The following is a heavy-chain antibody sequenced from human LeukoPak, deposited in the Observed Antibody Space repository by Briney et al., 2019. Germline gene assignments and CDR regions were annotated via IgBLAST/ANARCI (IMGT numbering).Heavy chain of an antibody. J-gene: IGHJ4*02. V-gene: IGHV1-69*06. CDR2: IIPMYDTT. D-gene: IGHD3-3*01. CDR1: TGTFSSYG. Sequence: SVKVSCKAATGTFSSYGLSWVRQAPGRGLEWMGRIIPMYDTTDYTQKFQGRLTFTVDKSTGTAFMELSSLRSEDTATYYCVRDYYTSGPQKNYFDFWGRGTLVTVSS. CDR3: VRDYYTSGPQKNYFDF.